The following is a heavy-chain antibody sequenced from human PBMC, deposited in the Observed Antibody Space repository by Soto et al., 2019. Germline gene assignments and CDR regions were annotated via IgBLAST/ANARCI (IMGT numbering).Heavy chain of an antibody. CDR3: AKTPVNARSYYFDX. V-gene: IGHV5-51*01. CDR1: GYSFTSYW. J-gene: IGHJ4*02. D-gene: IGHD3-16*02. Sequence: PGEALKIYCKGSGYSFTSYWIGWVRQMPGKGMEWMGIIYTGDSDTRYSPYFKGQVTISDDKSISTAYLQWSSLKASDTAMYYCAKTPVNARSYYFDXWGQGALVTVSX. CDR2: IYTGDSDT.